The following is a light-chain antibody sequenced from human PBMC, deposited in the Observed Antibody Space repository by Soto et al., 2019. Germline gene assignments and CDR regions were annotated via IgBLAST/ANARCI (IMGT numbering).Light chain of an antibody. CDR1: SSDVGGYNY. CDR3: AAWDARLNVV. J-gene: IGLJ2*01. V-gene: IGLV2-11*01. Sequence: QSALTQPRSVSGSPGQSVTISCTGTSSDVGGYNYVSWYQQHPGKAPKLMIYDVSKRPSGVPDRFSGSKSGNTASLTISGLRSEDEADYYCAAWDARLNVVFGGGTKLTVL. CDR2: DVS.